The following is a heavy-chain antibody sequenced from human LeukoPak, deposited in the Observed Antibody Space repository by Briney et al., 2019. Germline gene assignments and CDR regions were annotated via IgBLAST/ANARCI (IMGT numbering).Heavy chain of an antibody. CDR3: AKISWDSGGDREKF. V-gene: IGHV3-23*01. CDR1: EITLSSYG. CDR2: ISFSAGTT. D-gene: IGHD2-21*02. Sequence: PGGSLRFSCAASEITLSSYGVSWVRQAPGKGLKWLSAISFSAGTTYYADSVRGRFIISRDNSKNTLYLQLSSLRAEDTAVYYCAKISWDSGGDREKFWGQGTLVTVSS. J-gene: IGHJ4*02.